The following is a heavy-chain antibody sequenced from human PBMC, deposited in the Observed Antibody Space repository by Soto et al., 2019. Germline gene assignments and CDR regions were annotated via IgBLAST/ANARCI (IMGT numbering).Heavy chain of an antibody. CDR3: AHRVHYNSYWDVGWFDP. D-gene: IGHD1-20*01. CDR2: IYWDGDR. Sequence: QITLKESGPTLLEPTQTLTLTCSFSVFSLTSSGVGVGWLRQAPGKALECLGIIYWDGDRRYNPSLRQRLTITKDTSKNQVVLTMTYMEPVDTATYYCAHRVHYNSYWDVGWFDPWGQGTLVTVS. CDR1: VFSLTSSGVG. V-gene: IGHV2-5*02. J-gene: IGHJ5*02.